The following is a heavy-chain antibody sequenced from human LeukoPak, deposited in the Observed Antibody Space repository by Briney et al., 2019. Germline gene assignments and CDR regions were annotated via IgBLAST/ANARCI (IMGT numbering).Heavy chain of an antibody. D-gene: IGHD3-22*01. CDR1: GGSISSYY. CDR2: IYTSGST. CDR3: ASSYYYDSSGYYYPVDY. Sequence: PSETLSLTCTVSGGSISSYYWSWIRQPAGKGVEWIGRIYTSGSTNYNPSLKSRVTMSVDTSKNQFSLKLSSVTAADTAVYYCASSYYYDSSGYYYPVDYWGQGTLVTVSS. V-gene: IGHV4-4*07. J-gene: IGHJ4*02.